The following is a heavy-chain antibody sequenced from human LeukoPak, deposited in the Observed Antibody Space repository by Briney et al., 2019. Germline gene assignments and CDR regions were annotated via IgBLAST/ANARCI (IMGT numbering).Heavy chain of an antibody. CDR3: VNSSGCYFRWNY. V-gene: IGHV1-24*01. CDR2: FDPEDGET. CDR1: GYTLTELS. Sequence: ASVKVSCKVSGYTLTELSMHWVRQAPGKGLEWMGGFDPEDGETIYAQKFQGRVTMTEDTSTDTAYMELSRLRSEGTAVYYCVNSSGCYFRWNYGGKGTRVT. D-gene: IGHD1-26*01. J-gene: IGHJ4*02.